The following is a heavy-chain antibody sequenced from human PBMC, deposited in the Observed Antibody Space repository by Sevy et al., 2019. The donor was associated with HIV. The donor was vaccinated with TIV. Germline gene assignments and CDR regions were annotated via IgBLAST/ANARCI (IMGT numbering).Heavy chain of an antibody. J-gene: IGHJ3*02. CDR3: TTMGWNGGFDI. Sequence: GGSLRLSCAASGFTFSNTWMSWVRQAPGKGLELVGRIKSKNDGGTKAYAAPVIGRFTISRENSKSTLYLRMNSLKIEDTAVYYCTTMGWNGGFDIWGQGTMVTVSS. D-gene: IGHD1-1*01. CDR2: IKSKNDGGTK. V-gene: IGHV3-15*01. CDR1: GFTFSNTW.